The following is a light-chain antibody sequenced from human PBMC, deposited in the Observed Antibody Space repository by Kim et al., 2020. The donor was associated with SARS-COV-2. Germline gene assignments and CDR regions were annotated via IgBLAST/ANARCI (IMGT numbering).Light chain of an antibody. Sequence: SSELTQDPAVSVALGQTVRITCRGDSLRTFYASWYQQKPRQAPVLVLYGENDRPSGIPDRFSGSISGGTAALTITGILAEDEADYYCNSRDSSGDHQGVFGGGTKLTVL. CDR1: SLRTFY. CDR2: GEN. V-gene: IGLV3-19*01. J-gene: IGLJ3*02. CDR3: NSRDSSGDHQGV.